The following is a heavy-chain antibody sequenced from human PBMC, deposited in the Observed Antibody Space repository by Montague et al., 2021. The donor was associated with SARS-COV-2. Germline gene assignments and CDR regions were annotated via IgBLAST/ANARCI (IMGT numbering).Heavy chain of an antibody. V-gene: IGHV3-13*01. Sequence: LRLSCAASGFTFSSYDMHWVRQTTGKGLEWVSAIGSAGDTYYPGSVKGRFTISRENAKNSLYLQMNSLRAGDTAVYYCARGLRYFDWSPYGMDVWGQGTTVTVSS. D-gene: IGHD3-9*01. CDR1: GFTFSSYD. J-gene: IGHJ6*02. CDR2: IGSAGDT. CDR3: ARGLRYFDWSPYGMDV.